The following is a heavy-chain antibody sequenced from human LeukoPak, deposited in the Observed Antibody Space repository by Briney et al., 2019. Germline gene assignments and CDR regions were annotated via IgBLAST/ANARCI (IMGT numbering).Heavy chain of an antibody. CDR2: MNPNSGNT. V-gene: IGHV1-8*01. D-gene: IGHD3-9*01. Sequence: GASVKVSCKASGYTFTSYDINWVRQATGQGLEWMGWMNPNSGNTGYAQKFQGRVTMTRNTSISIAYMKVSSLRSEDTAVYYCARGTRGDILTGYSLGYWGQGTLVTVSS. CDR3: ARGTRGDILTGYSLGY. J-gene: IGHJ4*02. CDR1: GYTFTSYD.